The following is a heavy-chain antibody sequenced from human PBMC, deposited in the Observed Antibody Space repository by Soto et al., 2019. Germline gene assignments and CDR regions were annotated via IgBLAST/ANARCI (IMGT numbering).Heavy chain of an antibody. D-gene: IGHD2-21*02. CDR2: INSDGTRT. CDR1: GFTFSSYW. V-gene: IGHV3-74*01. CDR3: ARAFRCVGGNDRYSPLDY. Sequence: EVHLVESGGGVVQPGGSLRLSCAASGFTFSSYWMYWVRQTPGKGLVCISRINSDGTRTTYADSVKGRFTIPRGNAKNTVYLQMNSLRPEDTTAYYCARAFRCVGGNDRYSPLDYWGQRALVNVSS. J-gene: IGHJ4*02.